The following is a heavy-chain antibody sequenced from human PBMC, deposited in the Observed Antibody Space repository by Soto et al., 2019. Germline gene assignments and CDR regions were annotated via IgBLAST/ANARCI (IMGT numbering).Heavy chain of an antibody. D-gene: IGHD3-10*01. CDR1: GFTFSSYA. V-gene: IGHV3-23*01. Sequence: GGSLRLSCAASGFTFSSYAMSWVRQAPGKGLEWVSAISGSGGSTYYADSVKGRFTISRDNSKNTLYLQMNSLRAEDTAVYYCAKDRSGITMVRGVIITGAFDIWGQGTMVTVSS. CDR3: AKDRSGITMVRGVIITGAFDI. CDR2: ISGSGGST. J-gene: IGHJ3*02.